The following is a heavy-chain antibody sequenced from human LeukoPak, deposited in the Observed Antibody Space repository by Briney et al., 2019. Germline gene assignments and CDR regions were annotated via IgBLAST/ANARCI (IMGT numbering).Heavy chain of an antibody. CDR2: IYPGDSDT. CDR1: GYSFTSYW. CDR3: ARLTDYGDYEKFDY. Sequence: GESLKISCKGSGYSFTSYWIGWVRQMPRKSLEWMGSIYPGDSDTRYSPSFQGQVTISADKTISTAYLQWSSLKASDTAMYYCARLTDYGDYEKFDYWGQGTLVTVPS. V-gene: IGHV5-51*01. J-gene: IGHJ4*02. D-gene: IGHD4-17*01.